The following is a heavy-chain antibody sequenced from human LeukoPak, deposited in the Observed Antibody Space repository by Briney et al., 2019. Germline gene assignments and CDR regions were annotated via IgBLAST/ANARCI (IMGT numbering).Heavy chain of an antibody. J-gene: IGHJ5*01. CDR2: IGHIRDQNT. D-gene: IGHD3-22*01. CDR3: SKDRRRYYFSSSGYFFDS. Sequence: GGSLRLSCAASGFMFSDYAMSWVRQIPGKAPEWVATIGHIRDQNTYYADSVKGRFTISRDNSENVVYLQMDRLRAEDRAIYFCSKDRRRYYFSSSGYFFDSWGQGSLVTVSS. CDR1: GFMFSDYA. V-gene: IGHV3-23*01.